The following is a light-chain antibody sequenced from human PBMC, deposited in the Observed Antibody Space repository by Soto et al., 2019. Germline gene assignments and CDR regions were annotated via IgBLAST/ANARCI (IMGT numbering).Light chain of an antibody. J-gene: IGKJ5*01. Sequence: EICFAHYKSPLSFSPWGMCTLSCSSSQSVSSSYLAWYQQKPGQAPRLLIYGASGRATGIPDRFSGSGSGTDFTLTISRLEPEDFAVYYCQQDGSSPITFGQGTRLEIK. CDR1: QSVSSSY. V-gene: IGKV3-20*01. CDR3: QQDGSSPIT. CDR2: GAS.